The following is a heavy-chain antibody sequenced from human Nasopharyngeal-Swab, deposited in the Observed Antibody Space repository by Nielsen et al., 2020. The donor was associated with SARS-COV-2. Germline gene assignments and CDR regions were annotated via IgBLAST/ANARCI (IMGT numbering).Heavy chain of an antibody. V-gene: IGHV3-30*03. CDR1: GFTFSSYG. Sequence: GESLKISCAASGFTFSSYGMHWVRQAPGKGLEWVAVISYDGSNKYYADSVKGRFTISRDNSKNTLYLQMNSLRAEDTAVYYCAREGDIVVVTALDYWGQGTLVTVS. CDR3: AREGDIVVVTALDY. CDR2: ISYDGSNK. D-gene: IGHD2-21*02. J-gene: IGHJ4*02.